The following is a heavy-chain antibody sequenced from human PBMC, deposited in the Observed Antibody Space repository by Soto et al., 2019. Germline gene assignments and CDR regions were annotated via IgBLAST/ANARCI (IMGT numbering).Heavy chain of an antibody. J-gene: IGHJ4*02. D-gene: IGHD1-1*01. CDR2: INAGNGKT. V-gene: IGHV1-3*01. CDR1: GYTFTNYA. Sequence: ASVKVSCKASGYTFTNYAIHWVRQAPGQRLEWMGWINAGNGKTKYSQKFQDRVTITWDTSASTAYMELSSLRSEDTAVHYCARGRWTQTTADYYLDYWGQGTLVTVSS. CDR3: ARGRWTQTTADYYLDY.